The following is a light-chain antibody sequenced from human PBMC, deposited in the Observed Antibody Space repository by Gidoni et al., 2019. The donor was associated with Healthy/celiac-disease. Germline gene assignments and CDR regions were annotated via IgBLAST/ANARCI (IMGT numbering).Light chain of an antibody. CDR1: KLGDKY. Sequence: SYELTQPPSVSVSPGQTASITCSGDKLGDKYACWYQQKPGQYPVLVIYQDSKRPSGSPERFSGSNSGNTATLTISGTQAMDEADYYCQAWDSSTVVFGTGTKVTVL. CDR3: QAWDSSTVV. V-gene: IGLV3-1*01. J-gene: IGLJ1*01. CDR2: QDS.